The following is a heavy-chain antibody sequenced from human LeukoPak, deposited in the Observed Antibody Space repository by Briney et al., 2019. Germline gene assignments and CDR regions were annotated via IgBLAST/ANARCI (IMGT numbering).Heavy chain of an antibody. CDR3: ARDHNGPYTFDY. CDR1: GFTFSNYE. Sequence: GGSLRLSCAASGFTFSNYEMNWVRQAPGKGLEWVSYISSSGTTVYYADSVKGRFTISRDNAKNSLSLQMNSLKVEDTAVYYCARDHNGPYTFDYWGQGTLVTVSS. D-gene: IGHD2-2*02. CDR2: ISSSGTTV. J-gene: IGHJ4*02. V-gene: IGHV3-48*03.